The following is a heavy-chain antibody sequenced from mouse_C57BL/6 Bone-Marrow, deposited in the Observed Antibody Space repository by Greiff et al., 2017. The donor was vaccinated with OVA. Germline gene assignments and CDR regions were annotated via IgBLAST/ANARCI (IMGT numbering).Heavy chain of an antibody. V-gene: IGHV5-16*01. J-gene: IGHJ4*01. D-gene: IGHD2-1*01. CDR2: INYDGSST. CDR3: ARGNYVRAMDY. Sequence: EVQVVESEGGLVQPGSSMKLSCTASGFTFSDYYMAWVRQVPEKGLEWVANINYDGSSTYYLDSLKSRFIISRDNAKNILYLQMSSLKSEDTAKYYCARGNYVRAMDYWGQGTSVTVSS. CDR1: GFTFSDYY.